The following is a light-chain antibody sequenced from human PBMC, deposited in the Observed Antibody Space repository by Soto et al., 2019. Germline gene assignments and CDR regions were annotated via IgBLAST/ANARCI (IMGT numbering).Light chain of an antibody. CDR2: DAY. J-gene: IGKJ4*01. V-gene: IGKV3-11*01. CDR3: KHRSNWPLT. CDR1: QNISRS. Sequence: EIGIAQSSSTLSLSPGERATPSCRASQNISRSLAWYQQKPGQAHRLLIYDAYNRATGIQARFSGSGSGTDFTLTITSLEPEDFAVYYCKHRSNWPLTFGGGTKVDIK.